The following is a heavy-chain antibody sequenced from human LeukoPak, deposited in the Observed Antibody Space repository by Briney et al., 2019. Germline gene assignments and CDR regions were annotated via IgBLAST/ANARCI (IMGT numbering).Heavy chain of an antibody. V-gene: IGHV3-23*01. D-gene: IGHD4-11*01. Sequence: PGGSLRLSCAGSGFIFNNYAMHWVRQPPGKGLEWVSAISGSGGSTYYADSVKGRFTISRDNSKNTLYLQMNSLRAEDTAVYYCAKGHSNYHHWGQGTLVTVSS. CDR1: GFIFNNYA. CDR2: ISGSGGST. J-gene: IGHJ1*01. CDR3: AKGHSNYHH.